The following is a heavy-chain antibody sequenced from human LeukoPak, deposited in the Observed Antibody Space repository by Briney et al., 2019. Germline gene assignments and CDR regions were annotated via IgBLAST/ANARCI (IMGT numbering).Heavy chain of an antibody. CDR3: ARDDPHGAFDI. CDR2: IYYSGST. Sequence: SETLSLTCTVSGGSISSGGYYWSWIRQHPGKGLEWIGYIYYSGSTYYNPSLKSRVTISVDTSKNQFSLKLSSVTAADTAVYYCARDDPHGAFDIWGQGTMVTVSS. V-gene: IGHV4-31*03. CDR1: GGSISSGGYY. J-gene: IGHJ3*02.